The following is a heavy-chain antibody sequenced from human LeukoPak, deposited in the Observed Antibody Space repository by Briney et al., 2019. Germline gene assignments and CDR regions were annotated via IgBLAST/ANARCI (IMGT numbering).Heavy chain of an antibody. CDR1: GGSISSYY. CDR3: ARSFAAGTPDFDY. D-gene: IGHD6-13*01. Sequence: SETLSLTCTVSGGSISSYYWSWIRQPPGKGLEWIGYIYYSGSTNYNPSLKSRVTISVDTSKNQFSLKLSSVTAADTAVYYCARSFAAGTPDFDYWGQGTLVTVSS. CDR2: IYYSGST. V-gene: IGHV4-59*01. J-gene: IGHJ4*02.